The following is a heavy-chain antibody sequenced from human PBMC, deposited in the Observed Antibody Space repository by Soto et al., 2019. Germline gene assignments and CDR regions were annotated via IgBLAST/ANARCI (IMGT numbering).Heavy chain of an antibody. Sequence: GGSLRLSCAASGYSITNHGMHWVRQAPGKGLEWVALIWAHGTEQYYADSVKGRFTVSRDTSTNTVYLQMNSLRAEDTARYYCGKDIRSGRIDYWGQGTLVTVAS. CDR2: IWAHGTEQ. V-gene: IGHV3-33*06. CDR1: GYSITNHG. J-gene: IGHJ4*02. CDR3: GKDIRSGRIDY. D-gene: IGHD1-1*01.